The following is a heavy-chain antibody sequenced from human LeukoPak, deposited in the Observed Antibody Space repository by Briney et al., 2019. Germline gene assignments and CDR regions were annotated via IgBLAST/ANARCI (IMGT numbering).Heavy chain of an antibody. J-gene: IGHJ4*03. CDR3: ARRYYDSSGYYALFDY. CDR1: GGSFSGYY. V-gene: IGHV4-34*01. CDR2: INHSGST. Sequence: SETLSLTCAVYGGSFSGYYWSWIRQPPGKGLEWIGEINHSGSTNYNPSLKSRVTISVDTSKNQFSLKLSSVTAADTAVYYCARRYYDSSGYYALFDYWGQGTTVTVSS. D-gene: IGHD3-22*01.